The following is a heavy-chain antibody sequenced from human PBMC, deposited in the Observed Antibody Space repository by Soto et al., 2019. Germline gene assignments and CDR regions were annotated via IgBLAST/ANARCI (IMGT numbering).Heavy chain of an antibody. Sequence: SETLSLTCTVSGGSISSYYWSWIRQPPGKGLEWIGYIYYSGSTNYNPSLKSRVTISVDTSKNQFSLKLSSVTAADTAVYYCARLTVVVPAAIEYYYMDVWGKGTTVTVSS. V-gene: IGHV4-59*08. CDR1: GGSISSYY. J-gene: IGHJ6*03. CDR3: ARLTVVVPAAIEYYYMDV. CDR2: IYYSGST. D-gene: IGHD2-2*01.